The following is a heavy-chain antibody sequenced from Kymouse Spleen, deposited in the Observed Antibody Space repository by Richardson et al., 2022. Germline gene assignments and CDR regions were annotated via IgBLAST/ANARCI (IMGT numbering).Heavy chain of an antibody. Sequence: EVQLVESGGGLVQPGGSLRLSCAASGFTFSSYDMHWVRQATGKGLEWVSAIGTAGDTYYPGSVKGRFTISRENAKNSLYLQMNSLRAGDTAVYYCARGQQWLVRSWYFDLWGRGTLVTVSS. D-gene: IGHD6-19*01. CDR3: ARGQQWLVRSWYFDL. CDR1: GFTFSSYD. J-gene: IGHJ2*01. V-gene: IGHV3-13*01. CDR2: IGTAGDT.